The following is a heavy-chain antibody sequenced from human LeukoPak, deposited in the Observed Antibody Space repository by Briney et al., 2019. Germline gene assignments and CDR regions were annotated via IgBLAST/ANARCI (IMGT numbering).Heavy chain of an antibody. CDR1: GYTFTACY. Sequence: ASVKVSCKASGYTFTACYMHWVRQAPGQGLEWMGWINPNSGGTSYAQRFQGRVTMTRDTSISTAYMQLSRLRSDDTAVYYCASTPRGIADFEYWGQGTLVTVSS. CDR3: ASTPRGIADFEY. CDR2: INPNSGGT. J-gene: IGHJ4*02. D-gene: IGHD2-21*01. V-gene: IGHV1-2*02.